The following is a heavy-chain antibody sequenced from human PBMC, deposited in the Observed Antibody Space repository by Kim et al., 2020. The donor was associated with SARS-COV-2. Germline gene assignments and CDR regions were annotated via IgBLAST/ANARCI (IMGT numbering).Heavy chain of an antibody. Sequence: SETLSLTCAVYGGSFSGYYWSWIRQPPGKGLEWIGEINHSGSTNYNPSLKSRVTISVDTSKNQFYLKLSSVTAADTAVYYCASFSYDFWSGYSATNWFDPWGQRTLVTVSS. CDR3: ASFSYDFWSGYSATNWFDP. V-gene: IGHV4-34*01. J-gene: IGHJ5*02. CDR1: GGSFSGYY. CDR2: INHSGST. D-gene: IGHD3-3*01.